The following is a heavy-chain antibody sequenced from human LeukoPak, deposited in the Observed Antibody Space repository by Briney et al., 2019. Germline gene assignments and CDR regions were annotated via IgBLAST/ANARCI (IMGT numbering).Heavy chain of an antibody. CDR3: AGEGSGITDY. CDR2: IYHSGST. Sequence: PSETLSLTCTVSGYSISSGYYWGWIRQPPGKGLEWIGSIYHSGSTYYNPSLKSRVTISVDTSKNQFSLKLSSVTAADTAVYYCAGEGSGITDYWGQGTLVTVSS. D-gene: IGHD1-7*01. V-gene: IGHV4-38-2*02. CDR1: GYSISSGYY. J-gene: IGHJ4*02.